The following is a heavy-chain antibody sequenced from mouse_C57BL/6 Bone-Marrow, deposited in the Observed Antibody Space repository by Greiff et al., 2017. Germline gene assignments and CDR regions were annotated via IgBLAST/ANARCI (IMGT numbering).Heavy chain of an antibody. CDR3: TRSKYYYGLYYFDY. J-gene: IGHJ2*01. D-gene: IGHD1-1*01. Sequence: QVQLKESGAELVRPGASVTLSCKASGYTFTDYEMHWVKQTPVHGLEWIGAIDPETGGTAYNQKFKGKAILTADKSSSTAYMELRSLTSEDSAVYYCTRSKYYYGLYYFDYWGQGTTLTVSS. CDR1: GYTFTDYE. V-gene: IGHV1-15*01. CDR2: IDPETGGT.